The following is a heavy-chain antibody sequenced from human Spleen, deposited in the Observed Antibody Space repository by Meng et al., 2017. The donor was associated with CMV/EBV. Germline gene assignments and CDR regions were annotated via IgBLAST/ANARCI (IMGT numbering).Heavy chain of an antibody. D-gene: IGHD3-3*01. CDR2: MNPNSGNT. V-gene: IGHV1-8*03. CDR3: ARVGAGDYDFWSGYYYYGMDV. Sequence: ASVKVSCKASGYTFTSYDINWVRQATGQGLEWMGWMNPNSGNTGYAQKFQGRVTITRNTSISTAYMELSGLRSEDTAVYYCARVGAGDYDFWSGYYYYGMDVWGQGTTVTVSS. CDR1: GYTFTSYD. J-gene: IGHJ6*02.